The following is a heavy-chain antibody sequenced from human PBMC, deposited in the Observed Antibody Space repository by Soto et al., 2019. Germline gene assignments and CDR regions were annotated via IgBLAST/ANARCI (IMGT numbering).Heavy chain of an antibody. CDR1: GYTLTELS. D-gene: IGHD6-19*01. J-gene: IGHJ5*02. Sequence: ASVKVSCKVSGYTLTELSMHWVRQAPGKGLEWMGGFDPEDGETVYAQKFQGRVTMTEDTSTDTAYMELSSLRSEDTAVYYCATGRAVAGPVVYGWFDPGGQGTLVTVS. CDR2: FDPEDGET. CDR3: ATGRAVAGPVVYGWFDP. V-gene: IGHV1-24*01.